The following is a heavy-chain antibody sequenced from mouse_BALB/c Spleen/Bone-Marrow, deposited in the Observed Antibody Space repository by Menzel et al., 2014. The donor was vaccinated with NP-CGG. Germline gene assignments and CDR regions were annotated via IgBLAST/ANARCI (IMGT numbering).Heavy chain of an antibody. J-gene: IGHJ3*01. Sequence: QVQLQQSGAELVKPGASVKLSCKASGYTFTNYYMYWVKQRPGQGLEWIGEINPRNGGTNFNEKFKRKATLTVDKSSSTAYMKLNSLTSEDSAVHYCTRFWDEAYWGQGTLVTVSA. CDR2: INPRNGGT. V-gene: IGHV1S81*02. CDR1: GYTFTNYY. CDR3: TRFWDEAY. D-gene: IGHD4-1*01.